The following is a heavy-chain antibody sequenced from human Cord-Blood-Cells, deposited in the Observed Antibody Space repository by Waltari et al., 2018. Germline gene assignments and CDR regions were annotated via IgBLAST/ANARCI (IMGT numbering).Heavy chain of an antibody. Sequence: QVQLVQSGAEVKKPGASVKVSCKDSGYTFHSYDINWVRQATGQGLEWMGWMNPNSGNTGYAQKFQGRVTITRNTSISTAYMELSSLRSEDTAVYYCARGAGSSWYYYYGMDVWGQGTTVTVSS. CDR3: ARGAGSSWYYYYGMDV. V-gene: IGHV1-8*03. D-gene: IGHD6-13*01. CDR1: GYTFHSYD. CDR2: MNPNSGNT. J-gene: IGHJ6*02.